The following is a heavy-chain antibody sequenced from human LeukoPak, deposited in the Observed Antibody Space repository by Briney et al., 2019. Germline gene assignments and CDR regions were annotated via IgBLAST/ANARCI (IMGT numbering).Heavy chain of an antibody. CDR2: IHPNSGST. D-gene: IGHD6-13*01. CDR1: GYTFTGYN. Sequence: ASVKVSCKASGYTFTGYNMHWVRQAPGQGLEWMGRIHPNSGSTNYAQNFQGRVTMTRDTSISTAYMELTRLRYDDTAVYYCARPHSSSFYVVDYWGQGTLVTVSS. CDR3: ARPHSSSFYVVDY. J-gene: IGHJ4*02. V-gene: IGHV1-2*06.